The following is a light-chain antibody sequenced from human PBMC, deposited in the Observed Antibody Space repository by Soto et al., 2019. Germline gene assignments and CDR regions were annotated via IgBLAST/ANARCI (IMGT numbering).Light chain of an antibody. CDR1: SSNIGAGYD. CDR2: GNS. CDR3: QSYDSTLSGSG. J-gene: IGLJ3*02. Sequence: QSVLTQPPSVSGAPGQRVTISCTGSSSNIGAGYDVYWYQQLPGTAPKLLIYGNSNRPSGVPDRFSGSKSGTSASLAITGLQAEDEADYYCQSYDSTLSGSGFGGGTKLTVL. V-gene: IGLV1-40*01.